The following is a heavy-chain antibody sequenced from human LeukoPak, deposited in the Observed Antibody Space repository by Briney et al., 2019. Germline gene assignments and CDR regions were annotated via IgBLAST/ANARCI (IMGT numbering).Heavy chain of an antibody. D-gene: IGHD2-15*01. V-gene: IGHV3-23*01. CDR2: ISVSGGSS. CDR3: AKDRYCSGGSCYRIIDY. CDR1: GFTVSSNY. J-gene: IGHJ4*02. Sequence: GGSLRLSCAASGFTVSSNYMSWVRQAPGRGLEWVSAISVSGGSSYYADSVKGRFTISRDNSKNTLYLQMNSLRAEGTAVYYCAKDRYCSGGSCYRIIDYWGQGTLVTVSS.